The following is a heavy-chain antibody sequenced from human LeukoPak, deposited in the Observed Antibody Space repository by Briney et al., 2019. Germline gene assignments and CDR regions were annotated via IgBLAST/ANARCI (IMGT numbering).Heavy chain of an antibody. J-gene: IGHJ3*02. CDR2: ISYDGSNK. CDR3: TTDSVVVPAASTEDAFDI. D-gene: IGHD2-2*01. CDR1: GFTFSSYG. Sequence: PGRSLRLSCAASGFTFSSYGMHWVRQAPGKGLEWVAVISYDGSNKYYADSVKGRFTISRDNSKNTLYLQMNSLKTEDTAVYYCTTDSVVVPAASTEDAFDIWGQGTMVTVSS. V-gene: IGHV3-30*03.